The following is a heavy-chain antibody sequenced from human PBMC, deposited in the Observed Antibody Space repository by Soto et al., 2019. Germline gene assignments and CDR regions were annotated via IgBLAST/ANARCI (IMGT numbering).Heavy chain of an antibody. CDR1: GFTFSSYW. CDR2: IKQDGSEK. Sequence: GGSLRLSCAASGFTFSSYWMSWVRQAPGKGLEWVANIKQDGSEKYYVDSVKGRFTISRDNAKNSLCLQMNSLRAEDTAVYYCAREDHRDAGTMVFDYWGQGTLVTVSS. V-gene: IGHV3-7*01. CDR3: AREDHRDAGTMVFDY. J-gene: IGHJ4*02. D-gene: IGHD3-10*01.